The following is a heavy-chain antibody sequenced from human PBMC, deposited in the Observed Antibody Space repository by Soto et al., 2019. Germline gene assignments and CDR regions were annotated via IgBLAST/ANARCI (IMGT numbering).Heavy chain of an antibody. Sequence: DVQLLESGGHLVQPGGSLRLSCAASGFTFSSYAMSWVRQAPGKGLEWVSSVSAGGDMTYYSDSVKGRFTISRDNSNNALFLQMNSLRIEDTALYYCARGDRGGSGSPASYYYSGLDVSGQGATVTVS. CDR1: GFTFSSYA. CDR2: VSAGGDMT. J-gene: IGHJ6*02. CDR3: ARGDRGGSGSPASYYYSGLDV. V-gene: IGHV3-23*01. D-gene: IGHD3-10*01.